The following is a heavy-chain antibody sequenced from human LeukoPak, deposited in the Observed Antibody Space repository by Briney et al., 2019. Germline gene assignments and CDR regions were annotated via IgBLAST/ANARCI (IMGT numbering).Heavy chain of an antibody. Sequence: GGSLRLSCAASGITVSSNYMSWVRQAPGKGLEWVSVLYSGGSTYYVDSVKGRFTISRDNPKNTLYLQMNSLRAEDTAMYFCARIITGDLDYWGQGTLVTVSS. J-gene: IGHJ4*02. CDR1: GITVSSNY. V-gene: IGHV3-66*01. D-gene: IGHD7-27*01. CDR2: LYSGGST. CDR3: ARIITGDLDY.